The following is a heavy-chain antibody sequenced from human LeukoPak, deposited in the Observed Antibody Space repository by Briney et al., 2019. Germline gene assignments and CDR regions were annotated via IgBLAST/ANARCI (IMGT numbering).Heavy chain of an antibody. D-gene: IGHD6-19*01. CDR3: AKTLAVTHLYSMDV. CDR2: ISSSSSYI. CDR1: GFTFSSFS. J-gene: IGHJ6*02. Sequence: PGGSLRLSCAASGFTFSSFSMNWVRQAPGKGLEWVSSISSSSSYIYYADSVKGRFTISRDNAKNSLYLQMNSLSAEDTAVYYCAKTLAVTHLYSMDVWGQGTTVTVSS. V-gene: IGHV3-21*01.